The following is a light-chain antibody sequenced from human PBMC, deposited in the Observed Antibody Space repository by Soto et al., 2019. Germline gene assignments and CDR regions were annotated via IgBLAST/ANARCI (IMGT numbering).Light chain of an antibody. J-gene: IGKJ1*01. V-gene: IGKV3-20*01. CDR3: QQYGGSTRT. Sequence: IVLTQSPGTLSLSPGERATLSCRASQSVTTQLGWYQQKPGQAPRLIIHGASSRATGVPDRITGSGSGTDFTLSISRLEPEDFAVYYCQQYGGSTRTFGKGTKVDIK. CDR2: GAS. CDR1: QSVTTQ.